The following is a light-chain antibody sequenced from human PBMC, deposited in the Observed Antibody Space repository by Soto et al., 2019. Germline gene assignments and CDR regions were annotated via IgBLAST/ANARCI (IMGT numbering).Light chain of an antibody. Sequence: QSVLTQPPSASGSPGQSVTISCTGTSSDIGGFNYVSWYQQHPGKAPKLMIYEVTKRPSGVPDRFSGSKSGNTASLTVSGLQPEDEADYFCNSYSGSNNVLFGGGTKLTVL. V-gene: IGLV2-8*01. CDR2: EVT. J-gene: IGLJ3*02. CDR1: SSDIGGFNY. CDR3: NSYSGSNNVL.